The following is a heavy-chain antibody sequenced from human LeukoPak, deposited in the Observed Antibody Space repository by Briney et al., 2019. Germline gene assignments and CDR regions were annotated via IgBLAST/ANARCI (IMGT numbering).Heavy chain of an antibody. V-gene: IGHV3-33*01. D-gene: IGHD7-27*01. CDR2: MRYGGSDI. Sequence: GGSLRLSCAGSGFTFNTYAMHWVRQAPGKGLEWVAVMRYGGSDIYYADSVRGRFTISRDNSKNTLYLQMNSLRVEDTAVYYCARDHSPNWGSGERYFDYWGQGTLVTVSS. J-gene: IGHJ4*02. CDR3: ARDHSPNWGSGERYFDY. CDR1: GFTFNTYA.